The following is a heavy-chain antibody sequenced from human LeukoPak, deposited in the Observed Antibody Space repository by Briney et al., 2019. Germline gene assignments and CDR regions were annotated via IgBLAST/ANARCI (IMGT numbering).Heavy chain of an antibody. CDR2: INSDGSST. V-gene: IGHV3-74*01. Sequence: GGSLRLSCAASGFSFGFYWMHWVRQAPGKGLVWVSHINSDGSSTSYADSVKGRFTISRDNAKNTLYLQMNSLRVEDTAVYYCVVRAYDYWGQGTLVTVSS. J-gene: IGHJ4*02. CDR3: VVRAYDY. CDR1: GFSFGFYW.